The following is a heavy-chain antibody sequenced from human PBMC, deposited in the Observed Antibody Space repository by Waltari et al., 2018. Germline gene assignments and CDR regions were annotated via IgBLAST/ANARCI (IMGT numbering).Heavy chain of an antibody. J-gene: IGHJ5*02. CDR1: GYTFTSYA. CDR2: INAGNGNT. Sequence: QVQLVQSGAEVKKPGASVKVSCKASGYTFTSYAMHWVRQAPGQRLEWMGWINAGNGNTKYSQKFQGRVTITRDTSASTAYMELSSLRSEDTAVYYCARVMVGTDNWFDPWGQGTLVTVSS. V-gene: IGHV1-3*01. CDR3: ARVMVGTDNWFDP. D-gene: IGHD6-19*01.